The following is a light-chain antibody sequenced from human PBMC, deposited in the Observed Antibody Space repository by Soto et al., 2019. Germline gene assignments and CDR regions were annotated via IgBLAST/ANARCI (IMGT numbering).Light chain of an antibody. CDR3: CSYAGSHTWV. CDR2: QDS. J-gene: IGLJ3*02. Sequence: SYELTQPPSVSVSPGQTASITCSGDKLGDKYACWYQQKPGQSPVLVIYQDSKRPSGIPERFSGSNSGNTASLTISGLQAEDEADYYCCSYAGSHTWVFGGGTKVTVL. V-gene: IGLV3-1*01. CDR1: KLGDKY.